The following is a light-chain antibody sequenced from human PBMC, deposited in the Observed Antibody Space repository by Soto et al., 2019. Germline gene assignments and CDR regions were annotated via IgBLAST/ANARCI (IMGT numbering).Light chain of an antibody. Sequence: QSALTQPASVSGSPGQSITISCTGTSSDVGGYNSVSWYQQHPGKATKLMIYDVSNRPSGVSNRFSGSKSGNTASLTISGLQAEDESDYYCSSYTSSSTDVFGAGTKLTVL. CDR2: DVS. CDR3: SSYTSSSTDV. CDR1: SSDVGGYNS. V-gene: IGLV2-14*01. J-gene: IGLJ1*01.